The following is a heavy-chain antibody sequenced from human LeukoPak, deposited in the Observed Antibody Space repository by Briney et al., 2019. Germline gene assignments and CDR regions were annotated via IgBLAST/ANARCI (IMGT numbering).Heavy chain of an antibody. Sequence: PGGSLRLSCAASGFIFSDYYMSWIRQAPGKGLEWVSYISSSGSTIYYADSVKGRFTISRDDAKNSLYLQMNSLRAEDTAVYYCARGRRSYYYDSSGYTRNNWFDPWGQGTLVTVSS. J-gene: IGHJ5*02. D-gene: IGHD3-22*01. V-gene: IGHV3-11*04. CDR2: ISSSGSTI. CDR3: ARGRRSYYYDSSGYTRNNWFDP. CDR1: GFIFSDYY.